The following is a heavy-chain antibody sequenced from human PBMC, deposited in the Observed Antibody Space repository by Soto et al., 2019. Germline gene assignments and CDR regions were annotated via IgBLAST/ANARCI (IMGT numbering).Heavy chain of an antibody. CDR3: TAGKLYPSLDFDY. CDR2: IRSKAYGGTT. D-gene: IGHD2-8*01. CDR1: GFTFNDYT. V-gene: IGHV3-49*04. J-gene: IGHJ4*02. Sequence: GGSLRLSCTASGFTFNDYTLSWVRQAPGKGLEWVGFIRSKAYGGTTEYAASVKGRFTISIDDSKSIAYLQMNSLKTEDTAVYYCTAGKLYPSLDFDYWGQGTLVTAPQ.